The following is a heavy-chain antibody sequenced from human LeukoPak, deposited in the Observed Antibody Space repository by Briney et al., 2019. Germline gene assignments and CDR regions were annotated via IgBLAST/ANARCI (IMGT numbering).Heavy chain of an antibody. J-gene: IGHJ4*02. V-gene: IGHV7-4-1*02. CDR2: INTNSGNP. CDR1: GYTFTSYA. Sequence: ASVKVSCKVSGYTFTSYAMNWVRQAPGQGLEWMGWINTNSGNPTYAQGFTGRFVFSLDTSVSTAYLQISSLKAEDTAVYYCARDAYYDYVWGRPTPDYWGQGTLVTVSS. D-gene: IGHD3-16*01. CDR3: ARDAYYDYVWGRPTPDY.